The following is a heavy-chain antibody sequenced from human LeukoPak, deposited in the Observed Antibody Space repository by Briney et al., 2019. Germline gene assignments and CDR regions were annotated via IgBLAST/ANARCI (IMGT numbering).Heavy chain of an antibody. J-gene: IGHJ1*01. Sequence: SETLSLTCTVSGDSISNYYWSWIRQPPGKRLEWIGYIYDSGSINHNPSLKSRLTLSVDTSKNQFSLKLNSVNAADTAVYYCARGNFPSSDFQDWGQGTLVTVSS. D-gene: IGHD5-24*01. CDR1: GDSISNYY. CDR2: IYDSGSI. CDR3: ARGNFPSSDFQD. V-gene: IGHV4-59*01.